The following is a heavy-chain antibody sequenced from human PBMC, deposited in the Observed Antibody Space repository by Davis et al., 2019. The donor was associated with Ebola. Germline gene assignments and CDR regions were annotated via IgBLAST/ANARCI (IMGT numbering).Heavy chain of an antibody. CDR1: GYTFTDYY. CDR3: AREPTGTGGMDV. J-gene: IGHJ6*02. V-gene: IGHV1-2*02. D-gene: IGHD1-1*01. Sequence: ASVKVSCKASGYTFTDYYIHWVRQAPGQGLDYMGWINPTGGTKYAQKFQGRVTMTRDTSISTDYMELTRLRSDDTAVYYCAREPTGTGGMDVWGQGTTVTVSS. CDR2: INPTGGT.